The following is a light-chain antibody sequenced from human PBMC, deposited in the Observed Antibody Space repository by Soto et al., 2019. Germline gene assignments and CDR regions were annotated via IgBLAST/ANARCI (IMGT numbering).Light chain of an antibody. V-gene: IGKV3-15*01. J-gene: IGKJ1*01. CDR2: GAS. CDR1: QSVSSN. CDR3: QQYNNWPRT. Sequence: EIVMTQSPATLSVSPGERATLSCRASQSVSSNLAWYQQKPGQAPRLLMYGASTRATGIPVRFSGSGSGTAFTLIISSLQSEDFSVYYCQQYNNWPRTFGQGTKVEIK.